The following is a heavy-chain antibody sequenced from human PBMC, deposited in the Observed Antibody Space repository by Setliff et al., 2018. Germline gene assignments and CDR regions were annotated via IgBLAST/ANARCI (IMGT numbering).Heavy chain of an antibody. CDR3: AGGISFHLEWLL. Sequence: SETLSLTCTVSGGSISSHYWSWIRQPPGKGLEWIGYIFYIGSTNYNPSLKSRVTISVDRSKNQFSLKLSSVTAADTAVYYCAGGISFHLEWLLWGQGTLVTVSS. J-gene: IGHJ4*02. V-gene: IGHV4-59*11. D-gene: IGHD3-3*01. CDR2: IFYIGST. CDR1: GGSISSHY.